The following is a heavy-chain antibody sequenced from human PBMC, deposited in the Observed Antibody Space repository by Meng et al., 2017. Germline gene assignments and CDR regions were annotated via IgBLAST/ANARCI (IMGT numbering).Heavy chain of an antibody. D-gene: IGHD2-2*01. CDR2: IYYSGST. CDR3: ARNDCSSTSCYAGAFDI. J-gene: IGHJ3*02. CDR1: GGSFSGYY. Sequence: SETLSLTCAVYGGSFSGYYWHWIRQPPGKGLEWIGYIYYSGSTNYNPSLKSRVTISVDTSKNQFSLKLSSVTAADTAVYYCARNDCSSTSCYAGAFDIWGQGTMVTVSS. V-gene: IGHV4-59*01.